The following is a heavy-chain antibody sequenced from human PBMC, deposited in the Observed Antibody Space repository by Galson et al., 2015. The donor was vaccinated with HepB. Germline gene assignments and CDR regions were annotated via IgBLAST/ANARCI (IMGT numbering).Heavy chain of an antibody. CDR2: INPNSGGT. CDR3: ARRVGYSSGWYSPYYFDY. J-gene: IGHJ4*02. Sequence: SVKVSCKASGYTFTGYYMHWVRQAPGQGLEWMGWINPNSGGTNYAQKFQGWVTMTRDTSISTAYMELSRLRSDDTAVYYCARRVGYSSGWYSPYYFDYWGQGTLVTVSS. V-gene: IGHV1-2*04. CDR1: GYTFTGYY. D-gene: IGHD6-19*01.